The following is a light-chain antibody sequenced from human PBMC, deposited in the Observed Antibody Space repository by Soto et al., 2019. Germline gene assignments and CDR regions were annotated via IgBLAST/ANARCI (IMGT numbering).Light chain of an antibody. CDR3: QKYNSAPLT. J-gene: IGKJ4*01. CDR1: QGIAPY. Sequence: DVQMTQSPSSLSAFVGDRVTITCRASQGIAPYLAWFHQKPGKVPKLLIYATSTLQSGVPSRFSGSGSGTDFTLTINILQPEDVGTYYCQKYNSAPLTFGGGTKVEIK. CDR2: ATS. V-gene: IGKV1-27*01.